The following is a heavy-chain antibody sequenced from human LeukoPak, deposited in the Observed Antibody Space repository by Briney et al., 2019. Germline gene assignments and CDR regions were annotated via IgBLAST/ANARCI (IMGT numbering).Heavy chain of an antibody. J-gene: IGHJ4*02. CDR3: ARRGLSTVVTPGHYFDY. CDR1: GGSFSGYY. V-gene: IGHV4-34*01. D-gene: IGHD4-23*01. Sequence: SETLSLTCAVYGGSFSGYYWSWIRPPPGKGLEWIGEINHSGSTNYNPSLKSRVTISVDTSKNQFSLKLSSVTAADTAVYYCARRGLSTVVTPGHYFDYWGQGTLVTVSS. CDR2: INHSGST.